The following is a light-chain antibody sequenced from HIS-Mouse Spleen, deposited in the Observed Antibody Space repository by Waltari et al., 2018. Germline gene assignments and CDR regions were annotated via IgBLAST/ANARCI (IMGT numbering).Light chain of an antibody. CDR3: YSTDSSGNHRV. CDR2: EES. Sequence: SYELTQPPSVSVSPGQTARITCSGDALPKKYAYWYQQKSGQAPVLVIYEESKRPPGIPEGFSGSSSGTMATLTISGDQVEDEADYYCYSTDSSGNHRVFGGGTKLTVL. J-gene: IGLJ2*01. CDR1: ALPKKY. V-gene: IGLV3-10*01.